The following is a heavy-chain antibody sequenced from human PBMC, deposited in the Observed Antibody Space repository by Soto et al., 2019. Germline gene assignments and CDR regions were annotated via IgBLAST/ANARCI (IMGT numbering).Heavy chain of an antibody. J-gene: IGHJ2*01. CDR2: IYYSGST. CDR1: GGSISSGDYY. D-gene: IGHD3-3*01. V-gene: IGHV4-30-4*01. Sequence: PSETLSLTCTVSGGSISSGDYYWSWIRQPPGKGLEWIGYIYYSGSTYYNPSLKSRVTISVDTSKNQFSLKLSSVTAADTAVYYGASFLEGYGYFDLWARGPLVTVPS. CDR3: ASFLEGYGYFDL.